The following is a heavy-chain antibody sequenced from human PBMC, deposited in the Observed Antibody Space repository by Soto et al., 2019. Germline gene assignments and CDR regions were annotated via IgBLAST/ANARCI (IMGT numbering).Heavy chain of an antibody. V-gene: IGHV3-48*03. CDR1: GLTFSNYE. CDR2: IGRGGTTT. J-gene: IGHJ3*01. D-gene: IGHD3-10*01. CDR3: ATRSGGGGAFDF. Sequence: GGSLRLSCAASGLTFSNYEMNWVRQAPGKGLEWVSYIGRGGTTTYYADSLKGRFTISRDNAKNSLYLQMNSLRAEDTAVYYCATRSGGGGAFDFWGQGTMVTVSS.